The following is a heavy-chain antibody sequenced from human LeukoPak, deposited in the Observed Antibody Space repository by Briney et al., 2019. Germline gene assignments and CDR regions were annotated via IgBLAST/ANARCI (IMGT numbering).Heavy chain of an antibody. V-gene: IGHV1-46*01. CDR2: INPSGGST. J-gene: IGHJ5*02. CDR1: GYTFTLYY. CDR3: ARGYCSSTSCYAWFDP. D-gene: IGHD2-2*01. Sequence: SVKVSCKASGYTFTLYYMHWLRQAPGQGLEWMGTINPSGGSTHYAQRFQGRVTMTRDTSTSTVDMELSSLRSEDTAVYYCARGYCSSTSCYAWFDPWGQGTLVTVSS.